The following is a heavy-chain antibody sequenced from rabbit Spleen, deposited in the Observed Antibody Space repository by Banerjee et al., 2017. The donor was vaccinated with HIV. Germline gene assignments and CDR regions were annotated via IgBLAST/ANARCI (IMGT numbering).Heavy chain of an antibody. CDR2: IAGGSSGFT. V-gene: IGHV1S40*01. CDR1: GFSFSGNDY. J-gene: IGHJ6*01. CDR3: ARDTSSSFSSYGMDL. D-gene: IGHD1-1*01. Sequence: QSLEESGGDLVKPGASLTLTCTASGFSFSGNDYMCWVRQAPGKGLEWISCIAGGSSGFTYSATWAKGRFTTSKTSSTTMTLQMTSLTVADTATYFCARDTSSSFSSYGMDLWGQGTLVTVS.